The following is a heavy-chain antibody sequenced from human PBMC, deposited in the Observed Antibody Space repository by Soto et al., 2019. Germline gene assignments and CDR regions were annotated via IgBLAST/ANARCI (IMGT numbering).Heavy chain of an antibody. CDR2: IYYSGSS. D-gene: IGHD5-12*01. V-gene: IGHV4-59*12. CDR3: ARDLVPGYTGFSDY. J-gene: IGHJ4*02. CDR1: GASISSYY. Sequence: SETLSLTCTVSGASISSYYWSWIRQPPGKGLEWIGYIYYSGSSNYNPSLKSRVTISLDTSTNQFSLKLTSVTAADTAVYYCARDLVPGYTGFSDYWGQGTLVTVSS.